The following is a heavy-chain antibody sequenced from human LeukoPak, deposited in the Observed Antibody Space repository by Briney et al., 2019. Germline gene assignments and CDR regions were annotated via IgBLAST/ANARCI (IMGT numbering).Heavy chain of an antibody. V-gene: IGHV4-4*07. CDR2: IYSSGTT. CDR3: EREREAVPGTWILGMDYFDY. CDR1: SGSNYSYY. D-gene: IGHD6-19*01. J-gene: IGHJ4*02. Sequence: ASVTLSLTCTVSSGSNYSYYWMWMPQPAGQGLEWIVRIYSSGTTNINTSLTSQVTMSVDTSKNQSSLSVSSVTVADTGVYYCEREREAVPGTWILGMDYFDYWGQGTLVTVSS.